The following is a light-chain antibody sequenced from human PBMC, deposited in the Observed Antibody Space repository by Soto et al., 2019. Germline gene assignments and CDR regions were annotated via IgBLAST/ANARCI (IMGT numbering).Light chain of an antibody. Sequence: EIVLTQSPGTLSLSPGERATLSCRASQSVGSSYLAWYQQKRGQAPRLVIYGASSRATGIPARFSGSGSGTDFTLTISSLEPEDFAVYYCQQRYSGWTFGQGTKVDIK. J-gene: IGKJ1*01. CDR1: QSVGSSY. V-gene: IGKV3D-20*02. CDR2: GAS. CDR3: QQRYSGWT.